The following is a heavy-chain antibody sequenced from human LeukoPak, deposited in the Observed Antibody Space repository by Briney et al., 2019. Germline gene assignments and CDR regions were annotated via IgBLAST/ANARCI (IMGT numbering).Heavy chain of an antibody. J-gene: IGHJ4*02. Sequence: SETLSLTCTVSGGSISSGSYYWSWIRQPAGKGLEWIGRIYTSGSTNYNPSLKSRVTISVDTSKNQFSLKLSSVTAADTAVYYCARLGPYYYDSSGYYYWGQGTLVTVSS. CDR3: ARLGPYYYDSSGYYY. CDR2: IYTSGST. V-gene: IGHV4-61*02. CDR1: GGSISSGSYY. D-gene: IGHD3-22*01.